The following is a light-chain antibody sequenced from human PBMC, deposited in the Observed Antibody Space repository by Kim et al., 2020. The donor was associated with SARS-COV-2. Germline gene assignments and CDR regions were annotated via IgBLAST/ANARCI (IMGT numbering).Light chain of an antibody. J-gene: IGLJ3*02. CDR3: YSTDSSGNQGV. Sequence: SYELTQPPSVSVSPGQTARITCSGDASPKKYAYWYQQKSGQAPVLVIYEDSKRPSGIPERFPGSSSGTMATLTISGAQVEDEADYYCYSTDSSGNQGVFG. CDR1: ASPKKY. CDR2: EDS. V-gene: IGLV3-10*01.